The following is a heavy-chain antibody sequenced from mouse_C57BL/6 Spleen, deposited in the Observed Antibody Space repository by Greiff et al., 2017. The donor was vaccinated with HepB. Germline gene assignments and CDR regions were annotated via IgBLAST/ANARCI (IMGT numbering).Heavy chain of an antibody. V-gene: IGHV1-5*01. CDR1: GYTFTSYW. CDR2: IYPGNSDT. CDR3: TREVGSTMVTKYYFDY. Sequence: EVQLQQSGTVLARPGASVKMSCKTSGYTFTSYWMHWVKQRPGQGLEWIGAIYPGNSDTSYNQKFKGKAKLTAVTSASTAYMELSSLTNEDSAVYYCTREVGSTMVTKYYFDYWGQGTTLTVSS. J-gene: IGHJ2*01. D-gene: IGHD2-1*01.